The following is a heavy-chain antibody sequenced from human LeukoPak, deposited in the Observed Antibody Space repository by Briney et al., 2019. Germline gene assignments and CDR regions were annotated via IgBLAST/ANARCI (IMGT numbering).Heavy chain of an antibody. V-gene: IGHV4-38-2*02. J-gene: IGHJ5*02. D-gene: IGHD3-3*01. CDR2: IYHSGST. Sequence: SETLSLTCTVSGYSISRGYYWGWIRQPPGKGLEWIGSIYHSGSTYYNPSLKSRVTISVDTSKNQFSLKLSSVTAADTAVYYCARGYYDFWSGYSGRHLNWFDPWGQGTLVTVSS. CDR3: ARGYYDFWSGYSGRHLNWFDP. CDR1: GYSISRGYY.